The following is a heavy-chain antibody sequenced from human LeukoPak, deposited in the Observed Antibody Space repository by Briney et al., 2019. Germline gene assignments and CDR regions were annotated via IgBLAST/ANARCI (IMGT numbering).Heavy chain of an antibody. CDR2: IKPDGSEI. CDR1: GFSFSRYW. J-gene: IGHJ4*02. D-gene: IGHD4-23*01. V-gene: IGHV3-7*01. CDR3: ARDYGGNSEPLDY. Sequence: GGSLRLSCAASGFSFSRYWMSWVRQAPVKGLEWVANIKPDGSEIYYVDSVKGRFTISRDNAKNSLYLQMNSLRAEDTAVYYCARDYGGNSEPLDYWGQGTLVIVSS.